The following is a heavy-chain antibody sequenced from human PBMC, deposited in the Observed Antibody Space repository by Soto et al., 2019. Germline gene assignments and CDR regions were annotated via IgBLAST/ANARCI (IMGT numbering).Heavy chain of an antibody. CDR2: IDPSDSYT. D-gene: IGHD6-13*01. J-gene: IGHJ6*02. CDR3: ARPRRVLSGYYYYGMDV. V-gene: IGHV5-10-1*01. CDR1: GYSFTSYW. Sequence: GESLKISCKGSGYSFTSYWISWVRQMPGKGLEWMGRIDPSDSYTNYSPSFQGHVTISADKSISTAYLQWSSLKASDTAMYYCARPRRVLSGYYYYGMDVWGQGTTVTVSS.